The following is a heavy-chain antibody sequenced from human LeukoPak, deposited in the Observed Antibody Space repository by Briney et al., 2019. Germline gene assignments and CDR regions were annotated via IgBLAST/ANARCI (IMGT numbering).Heavy chain of an antibody. CDR2: IIPIFGTA. CDR3: ARDRYTTGPYSSGSSDY. D-gene: IGHD6-19*01. Sequence: ASVKVSCKASRGTFSSYAISWVRQAPGQGLEWMGRIIPIFGTANYAQKFQGRVTITTDESTSTAYMELSSLRSEDTAVYYCARDRYTTGPYSSGSSDYWGQGTLVTVSS. V-gene: IGHV1-69*05. CDR1: RGTFSSYA. J-gene: IGHJ4*02.